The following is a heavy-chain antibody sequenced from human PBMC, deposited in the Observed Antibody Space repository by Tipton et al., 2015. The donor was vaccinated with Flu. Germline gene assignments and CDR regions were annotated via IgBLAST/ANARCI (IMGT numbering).Heavy chain of an antibody. J-gene: IGHJ5*02. CDR3: VREDSSSWYVSRWFDP. Sequence: LRLSCTVSGASISSGSFYWSWIRQPAGKGLEWLGHFYTSGNTNYSPSLKSRITISVDTSKNQFSLKLSSVTAADTAVYYCVREDSSSWYVSRWFDPWGQGALVTVSS. V-gene: IGHV4-61*09. D-gene: IGHD6-13*01. CDR2: FYTSGNT. CDR1: GASISSGSFY.